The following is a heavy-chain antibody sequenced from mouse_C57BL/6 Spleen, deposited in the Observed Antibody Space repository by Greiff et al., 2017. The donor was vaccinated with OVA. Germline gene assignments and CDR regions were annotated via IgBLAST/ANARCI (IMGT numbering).Heavy chain of an antibody. V-gene: IGHV1-64*01. CDR2: IHPNSGST. Sequence: QVQLQQPGAELVKPGASVKLSCKASGYTFTSYWMHWVKQRPGQGLEWIGMIHPNSGSTNYNEKFKSKATLTVDKSSSTAYMQLSSLTSEDSAVYYCATPYDYDGPLYAMDYWGQGTSVTVSS. CDR1: GYTFTSYW. J-gene: IGHJ4*01. D-gene: IGHD2-4*01. CDR3: ATPYDYDGPLYAMDY.